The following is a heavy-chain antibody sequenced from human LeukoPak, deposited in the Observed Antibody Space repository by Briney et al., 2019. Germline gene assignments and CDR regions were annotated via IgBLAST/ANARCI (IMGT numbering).Heavy chain of an antibody. D-gene: IGHD7-27*01. Sequence: SETLSLTCSVSGASISTHYWTWIRQPAGKGLEWIGRIYISGTTNYNPSLNSRATMSVDTSKNQFSLNLISVTAADTAVYYCARDRPTGDCDYWGQGTLVTVSS. CDR2: IYISGTT. V-gene: IGHV4-4*07. CDR3: ARDRPTGDCDY. J-gene: IGHJ4*02. CDR1: GASISTHY.